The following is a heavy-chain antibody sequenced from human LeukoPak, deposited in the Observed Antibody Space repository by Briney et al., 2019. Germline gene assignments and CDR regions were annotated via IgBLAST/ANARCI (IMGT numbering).Heavy chain of an antibody. CDR2: ISSSSSYI. CDR3: ARIVGPTIWYFDL. Sequence: GGSLRLSCAASGFTFSSYSMNWVRQAPGKGLEWVSSISSSSSYIYYADSVKGRFTISRDNAQNALFLQMNSLRAEDTAVYYCARIVGPTIWYFDLWGRGTLVTVSS. V-gene: IGHV3-21*01. J-gene: IGHJ2*01. CDR1: GFTFSSYS. D-gene: IGHD1-26*01.